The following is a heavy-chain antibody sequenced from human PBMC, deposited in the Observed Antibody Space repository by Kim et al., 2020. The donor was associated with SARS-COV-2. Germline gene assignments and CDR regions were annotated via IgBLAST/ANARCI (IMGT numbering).Heavy chain of an antibody. CDR2: IYYSGST. V-gene: IGHV4-59*01. D-gene: IGHD3-10*01. Sequence: SETLSLTCTVSGGSISSYYWSWIRQPPGKGLEWIGYIYYSGSTNYNPSLKSRVTISVDTSKNQFSLKLSSLTAADTAVYYCARDSLGPWGQGTLVTVSS. J-gene: IGHJ5*02. CDR3: ARDSLGP. CDR1: GGSISSYY.